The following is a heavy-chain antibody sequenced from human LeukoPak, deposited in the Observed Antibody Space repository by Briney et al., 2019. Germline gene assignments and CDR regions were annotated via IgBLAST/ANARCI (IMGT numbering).Heavy chain of an antibody. CDR1: GFTFSSYG. CDR2: IRYDGSNK. V-gene: IGHV3-30*02. D-gene: IGHD3-22*01. J-gene: IGHJ4*02. CDR3: AKYDDSSGYSPYFDY. Sequence: GGSLRLSCAASGFTFSSYGMHWVRQAPGKGLEWVAFIRYDGSNKYYADSVKGRFTISRDNSKNTLYLQMNSLRAEDTAVYYCAKYDDSSGYSPYFDYWGQGTLVTVSS.